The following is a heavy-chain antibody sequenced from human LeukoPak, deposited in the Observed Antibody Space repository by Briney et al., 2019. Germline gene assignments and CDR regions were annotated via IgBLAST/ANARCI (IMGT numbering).Heavy chain of an antibody. Sequence: ASVKVSCQAPGYSFTSLAMSWVRQAPGQGLQWMGWINTDTGNPTYAQGFTGRFVFSLDTSDNTAYLRISSLQAEDTGTYYCARVQGKCSTTSCYPHDWGQGTLVTVSS. CDR3: ARVQGKCSTTSCYPHD. CDR2: INTDTGNP. D-gene: IGHD2-2*01. V-gene: IGHV7-4-1*02. J-gene: IGHJ4*02. CDR1: GYSFTSLA.